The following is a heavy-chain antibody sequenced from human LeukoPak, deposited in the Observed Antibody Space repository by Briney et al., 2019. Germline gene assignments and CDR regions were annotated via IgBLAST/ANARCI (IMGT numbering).Heavy chain of an antibody. D-gene: IGHD4-17*01. CDR1: GGSISSGSYY. J-gene: IGHJ4*02. V-gene: IGHV4-61*02. CDR2: IHSSGST. Sequence: TLSLTCAVSGGSISSGSYYWCWIRQPAGKGLEWIGRIHSSGSTNYNPSLKSRVSISADTSKNQFSLKLTSVTAADTAVYYCARDGDYGDYENWGQGTLVTVSS. CDR3: ARDGDYGDYEN.